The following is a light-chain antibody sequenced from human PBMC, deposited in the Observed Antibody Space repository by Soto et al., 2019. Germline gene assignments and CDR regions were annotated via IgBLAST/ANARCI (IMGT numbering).Light chain of an antibody. CDR3: SSYTTSSTVV. CDR1: SSDVGRYNY. CDR2: DVS. Sequence: QSVLTQPASVSGSPGQSITISCTGTSSDVGRYNYVSWYQRHPGKAPKLMIYDVSKWPPGVSSRFSGSKSGNTASLTISGLQAEDEADYYCSSYTTSSTVVFGGGTQLTVL. V-gene: IGLV2-14*01. J-gene: IGLJ2*01.